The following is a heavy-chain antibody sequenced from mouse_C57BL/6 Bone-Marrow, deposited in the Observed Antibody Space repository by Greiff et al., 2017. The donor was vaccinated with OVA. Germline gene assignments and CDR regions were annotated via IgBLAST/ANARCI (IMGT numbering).Heavy chain of an antibody. CDR1: GYAFTNYL. V-gene: IGHV1-54*01. CDR3: AREDYDYAGFAY. Sequence: QVQLKQSGAELVRPGTSVKVSCKASGYAFTNYLIEWVKQRPGQGLEWIGVINPGSGGTNYNEKFKGKATLTADKSSSTAYMQLSSLTSEDSAVYFCAREDYDYAGFAYWGQGTLVTVSA. J-gene: IGHJ3*01. CDR2: INPGSGGT. D-gene: IGHD2-4*01.